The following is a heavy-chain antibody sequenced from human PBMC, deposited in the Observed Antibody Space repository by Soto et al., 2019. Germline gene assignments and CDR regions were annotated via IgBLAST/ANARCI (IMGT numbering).Heavy chain of an antibody. CDR1: GGSISSYY. CDR3: ARDRRSLHDYIWGSYRIDAFDI. J-gene: IGHJ3*02. V-gene: IGHV4-59*01. CDR2: IYYSGST. D-gene: IGHD3-16*02. Sequence: SETLSLTCTVSGGSISSYYWSWIRQPPGKGLEWIGYIYYSGSTNYNPSLKSRVTISVDTSKNQFSLKLSSVTAADTAVYYCARDRRSLHDYIWGSYRIDAFDIWGQGTMVTVSS.